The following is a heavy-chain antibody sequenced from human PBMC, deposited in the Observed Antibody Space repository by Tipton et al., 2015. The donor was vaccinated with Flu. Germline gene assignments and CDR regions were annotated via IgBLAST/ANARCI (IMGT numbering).Heavy chain of an antibody. V-gene: IGHV3-9*01. J-gene: IGHJ3*02. CDR2: LGWNSGDI. Sequence: SLRLSCAASGFTVTSSYMSWVRQAPGKGLEWVSGLGWNSGDIRYADSVKGRFTISRDNAKNSLYLQMNSLIPEDTALYYCARDDAFDIWGQGTMVTVAS. CDR1: GFTVTSSY. CDR3: ARDDAFDI.